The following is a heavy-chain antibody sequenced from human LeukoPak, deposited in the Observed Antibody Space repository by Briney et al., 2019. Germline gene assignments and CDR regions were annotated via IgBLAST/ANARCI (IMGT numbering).Heavy chain of an antibody. Sequence: ASVTVSCKASGYTFTSYGISWVRQAPGQGLEWMGWISAYNGNTNYAQKLQGRVTMTTDTSTSTAYMELRSLRSDDTAVYYCARESPDIQLWLVRMHYYYYGMDVWGQGTTVTVSS. CDR1: GYTFTSYG. V-gene: IGHV1-18*01. CDR2: ISAYNGNT. CDR3: ARESPDIQLWLVRMHYYYYGMDV. J-gene: IGHJ6*02. D-gene: IGHD5-18*01.